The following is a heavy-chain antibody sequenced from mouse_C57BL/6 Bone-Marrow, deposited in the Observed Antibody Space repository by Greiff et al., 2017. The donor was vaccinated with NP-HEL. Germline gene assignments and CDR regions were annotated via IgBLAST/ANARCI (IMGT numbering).Heavy chain of an antibody. V-gene: IGHV1-72*01. J-gene: IGHJ1*03. D-gene: IGHD2-4*01. CDR2: IDPNSGGT. CDR1: GYTFTSYW. Sequence: QVQLKQPGAELVKPGASVKLSCKASGYTFTSYWMHWVKQRPGRGLEWIRRIDPNSGGTKYNEKFKSKATLTVDKPSSTAYMQLSSLTSEDSAVYYCARRYYDYDGTLYWYFDVWGTGTTVTVSS. CDR3: ARRYYDYDGTLYWYFDV.